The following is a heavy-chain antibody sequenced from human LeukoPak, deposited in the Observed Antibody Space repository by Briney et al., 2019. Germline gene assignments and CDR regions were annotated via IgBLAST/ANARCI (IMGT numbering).Heavy chain of an antibody. Sequence: ASVKVSCKASGYTFTGYYMHWARQAPGQGLEWMGWINPNSGGTNYAQKFQGRVTMTRDTSISTAYMELSRLRSDDTAVYYCAREPSSPTSGAPNWFDPWGQGTLVTVSS. CDR3: AREPSSPTSGAPNWFDP. D-gene: IGHD1-26*01. CDR1: GYTFTGYY. CDR2: INPNSGGT. V-gene: IGHV1-2*02. J-gene: IGHJ5*02.